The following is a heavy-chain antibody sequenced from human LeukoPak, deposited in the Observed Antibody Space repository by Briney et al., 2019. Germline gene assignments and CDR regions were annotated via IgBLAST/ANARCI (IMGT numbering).Heavy chain of an antibody. D-gene: IGHD5-12*01. Sequence: PGGSLRLSCAASGFTFSSYAMHWVRQAPGKGLEWVAVISYDGSNKYYADSVKGRFTISRDNSKNTLYLQMNSLRAEDTAVYYCTREHLSGHSGYGLRHWGQGTLVTVSS. V-gene: IGHV3-30*01. CDR2: ISYDGSNK. CDR1: GFTFSSYA. CDR3: TREHLSGHSGYGLRH. J-gene: IGHJ4*02.